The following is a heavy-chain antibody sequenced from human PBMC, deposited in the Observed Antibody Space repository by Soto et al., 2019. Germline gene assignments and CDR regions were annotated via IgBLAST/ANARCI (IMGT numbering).Heavy chain of an antibody. J-gene: IGHJ6*02. CDR2: IYYSGST. CDR3: ARDLPSYRYYYYYGMDV. V-gene: IGHV4-59*01. CDR1: GGSISSYY. D-gene: IGHD1-26*01. Sequence: SETLSLTCTVSGGSISSYYWSWIRQPPGKGLEWIGYIYYSGSTNYNPSLKSRVTISVDTSKNQFSLKLSSVTAADTAVYYCARDLPSYRYYYYYGMDVWGQGPTVTVYS.